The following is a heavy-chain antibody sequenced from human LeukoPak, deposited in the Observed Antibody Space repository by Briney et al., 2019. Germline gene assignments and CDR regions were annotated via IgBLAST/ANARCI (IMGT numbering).Heavy chain of an antibody. CDR3: ARDMIILQS. J-gene: IGHJ5*02. CDR2: IKQDGSEK. D-gene: IGHD3-16*01. Sequence: GGSLRLSCSASGFIFSNYWMTWGRQAPGKGLEWVANIKQDGSEKYYVDSVKGRFTISRDNAKKSLYLQMTSLRAEDTAVYFCARDMIILQSWGQGTLVTVSS. CDR1: GFIFSNYW. V-gene: IGHV3-7*04.